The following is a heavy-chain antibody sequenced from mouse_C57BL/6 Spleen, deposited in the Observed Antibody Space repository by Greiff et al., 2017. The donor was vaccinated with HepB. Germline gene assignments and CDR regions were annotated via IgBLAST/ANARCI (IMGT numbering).Heavy chain of an antibody. V-gene: IGHV1-81*01. CDR2: IYPRSGNT. CDR1: GYTFTSYG. D-gene: IGHD1-1*01. CDR3: AGSYYGGSSSWFAY. Sequence: VQLQQSGAELVRPGASVKLSCKASGYTFTSYGISWVKQRTGQGLEWIGEIYPRSGNTYYNEKFKGKATLTADKSSSTAYMELRSLTSEDSAVYFCAGSYYGGSSSWFAYWGQGTLVTVSA. J-gene: IGHJ3*01.